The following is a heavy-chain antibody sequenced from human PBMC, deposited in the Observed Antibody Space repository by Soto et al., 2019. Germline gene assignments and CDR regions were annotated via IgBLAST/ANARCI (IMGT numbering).Heavy chain of an antibody. J-gene: IGHJ4*02. D-gene: IGHD3-10*01. V-gene: IGHV3-9*01. CDR3: AKGPYGSGSYLFDY. Sequence: HPGGSLRLSCAASGFTFDDHAMHWVRQAPGKGLEWVSSISWNSGSIGYADSVKGRFTISRDNAKNSLYLQMNSLRAEDTALYYCAKGPYGSGSYLFDYWGQGTLVTVSS. CDR2: ISWNSGSI. CDR1: GFTFDDHA.